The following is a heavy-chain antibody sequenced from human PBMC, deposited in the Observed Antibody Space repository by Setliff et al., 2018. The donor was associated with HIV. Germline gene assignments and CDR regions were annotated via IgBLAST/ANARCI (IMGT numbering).Heavy chain of an antibody. Sequence: ASVKVSCKVSGDTFNNYGLNWVRQAPGQGLEWMGVIIPIFKSADYAQKFQGRVTITTDESTSTAYIDLSSLKSEDTAIYYCARTSGDAYNYEGAFDVWGHGTLVTVSS. V-gene: IGHV1-69*05. D-gene: IGHD5-12*01. CDR1: GDTFNNYG. J-gene: IGHJ3*01. CDR2: IIPIFKSA. CDR3: ARTSGDAYNYEGAFDV.